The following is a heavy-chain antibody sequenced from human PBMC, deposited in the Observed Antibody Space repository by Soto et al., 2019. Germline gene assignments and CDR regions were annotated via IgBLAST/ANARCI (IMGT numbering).Heavy chain of an antibody. CDR3: AREFYDGSNYHQTDAFDV. D-gene: IGHD3-22*01. V-gene: IGHV4-30-2*01. Sequence: PSETLSLTCAVSGGSISSGGYSWSWIRQPPGKGLEGIGYIYHSGSIYYNPSLKSRVTISRDNAKNTLYLQMNSLRAEDTAVYYCAREFYDGSNYHQTDAFDVWGQGTMVTVSS. CDR2: IYHSGSI. J-gene: IGHJ3*01. CDR1: GGSISSGGYS.